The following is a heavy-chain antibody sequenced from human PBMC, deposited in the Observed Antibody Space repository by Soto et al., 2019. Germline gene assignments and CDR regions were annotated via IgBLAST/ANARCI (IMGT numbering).Heavy chain of an antibody. D-gene: IGHD6-13*01. V-gene: IGHV3-7*05. CDR1: GFTLSAYW. J-gene: IGHJ3*02. CDR2: INRDGSTK. CDR3: ARDVSPGSSSLYLDAFDI. Sequence: EVQLEESGGDLVQPGGSLRLSCAASGFTLSAYWMTWVRQAPGKGLEWVANINRDGSTKSYLDSGRGRFTISRDNVGNSLYLQMDSLRADDTALYYCARDVSPGSSSLYLDAFDIWGQGKMVTVSS.